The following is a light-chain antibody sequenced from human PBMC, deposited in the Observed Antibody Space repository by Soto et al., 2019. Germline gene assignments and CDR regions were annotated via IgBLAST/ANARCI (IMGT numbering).Light chain of an antibody. CDR3: QQRSDWPRIT. Sequence: DIVVTQSPATLSASPGERVTLSCRASQFVSSRLAWYQQKPGQAPRFLIYDASNRATGISARFSGSGSGTDFTLTISSLEPEDFAVYYCQQRSDWPRITFGQGTRLEIK. CDR2: DAS. J-gene: IGKJ5*01. V-gene: IGKV3-11*01. CDR1: QFVSSR.